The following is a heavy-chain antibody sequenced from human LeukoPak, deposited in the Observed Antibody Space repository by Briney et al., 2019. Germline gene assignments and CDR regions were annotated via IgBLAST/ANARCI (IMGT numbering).Heavy chain of an antibody. CDR3: ARAIEVGAMTPFDY. CDR1: GGSFSGYY. Sequence: SETLSLTCAVYGGSFSGYYWSWIRQPAGKGLEWIGRICTSGSTNYNPSLKSRVTMSVDTSKNQFSLKLSSVTAADTAVYYCARAIEVGAMTPFDYWGQGTLVTVSS. D-gene: IGHD1-26*01. CDR2: ICTSGST. V-gene: IGHV4-59*10. J-gene: IGHJ4*02.